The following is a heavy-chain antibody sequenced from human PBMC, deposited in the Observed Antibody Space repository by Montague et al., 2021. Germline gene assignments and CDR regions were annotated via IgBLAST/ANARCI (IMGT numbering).Heavy chain of an antibody. Sequence: SLRLSCAASGFSFSSYGMHWVRQAPGKGLLWVSRITLDGGSTTFADSVKGRFTTSRDNAKATLYLQMNSLRVEDTAVYYCARNLASAAPGAFDIWGQGTMVTVSS. V-gene: IGHV3-74*01. CDR3: ARNLASAAPGAFDI. J-gene: IGHJ3*02. D-gene: IGHD6-13*01. CDR2: ITLDGGST. CDR1: GFSFSSYG.